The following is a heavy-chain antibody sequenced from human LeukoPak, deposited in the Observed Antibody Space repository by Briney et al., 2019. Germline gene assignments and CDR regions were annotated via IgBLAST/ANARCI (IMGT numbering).Heavy chain of an antibody. J-gene: IGHJ4*02. CDR1: AFTFNIYA. CDR2: ISYDGSDK. D-gene: IGHD6-19*01. CDR3: ARGWSFDY. Sequence: TGGSRRRSCAAPAFTFNIYAMHWVRQAPWKGLEWVAVISYDGSDKYYADSVKGRFTISRDNSNNTMYLQMNSLRVEDTAVYYCARGWSFDYWGQGTLVTVSS. V-gene: IGHV3-30*04.